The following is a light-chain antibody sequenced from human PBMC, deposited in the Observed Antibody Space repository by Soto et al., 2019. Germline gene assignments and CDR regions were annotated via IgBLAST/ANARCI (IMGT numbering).Light chain of an antibody. CDR1: QNIENY. V-gene: IGKV1-39*01. Sequence: DIQMTQSPSSLSASLGDTVTISCRASQNIENYLHWYQQKAGKAPEVLLYVASVLKDGVSSRFSGSGYGTDFTLTITNLQPEDFAMYYCQQSSGSSPNTFGQGTRLDIK. CDR3: QQSSGSSPNT. CDR2: VAS. J-gene: IGKJ5*01.